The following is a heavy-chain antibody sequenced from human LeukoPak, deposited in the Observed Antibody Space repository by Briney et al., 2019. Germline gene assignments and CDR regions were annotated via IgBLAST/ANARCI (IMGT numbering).Heavy chain of an antibody. J-gene: IGHJ4*02. D-gene: IGHD5-18*01. CDR3: AKEVGIAPSDTRGDFDY. CDR1: GFTFSGHA. CDR2: ISGSGTNT. Sequence: PGGSLRLSCAASGFTFSGHAMSWVRQAPGKGLDWVSSISGSGTNTYYADSVKGRFTISRDSSQNTLYLQMNSLRAEDTAGYYFAKEVGIAPSDTRGDFDYWGQGSLVTVSS. V-gene: IGHV3-23*01.